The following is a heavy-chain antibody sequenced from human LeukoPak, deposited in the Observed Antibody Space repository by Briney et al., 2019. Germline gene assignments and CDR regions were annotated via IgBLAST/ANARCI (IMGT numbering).Heavy chain of an antibody. J-gene: IGHJ4*02. V-gene: IGHV3-30*18. Sequence: GGSLRLSWEALGFTLSGFGRPGFRQAQAKGLEGGPFISYDGGNKYYADSVKGRFTISRDNSKNTLYLQMNSLRAEDTAVYYCAKDFYSYGNYFDYWGQGTLVTVSS. D-gene: IGHD5-18*01. CDR1: GFTLSGFG. CDR3: AKDFYSYGNYFDY. CDR2: ISYDGGNK.